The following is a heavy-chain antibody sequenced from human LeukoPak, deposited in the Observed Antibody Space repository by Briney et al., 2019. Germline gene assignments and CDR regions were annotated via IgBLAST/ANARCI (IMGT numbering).Heavy chain of an antibody. J-gene: IGHJ3*01. V-gene: IGHV3-23*01. D-gene: IGHD3-3*01. CDR2: ISGSGGST. CDR3: AKGTGVGGDDAFDF. CDR1: GFTFSSYA. Sequence: GGSLRLSCAVSGFTFSSYAMAWVRQAPGKGLEWVSGISGSGGSTYYADSLKGRFIIPRDNSNNTVFPQMNSLRAEDTAIYYCAKGTGVGGDDAFDFWGQGTMVTVSS.